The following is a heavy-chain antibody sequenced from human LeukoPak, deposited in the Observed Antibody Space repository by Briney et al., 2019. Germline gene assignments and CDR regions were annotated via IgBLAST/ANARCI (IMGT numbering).Heavy chain of an antibody. D-gene: IGHD3-16*02. Sequence: SETLSLTCAVYGGSFSGYYWSWIRQPPGKGLEWIGEINHSGSTNYNPSLKGRVTISVDTSKNQFSLKLSSVTAADTAVYYCARGPYDYVLGSYRPRYYFDYWGQGTLVTVSS. J-gene: IGHJ4*02. CDR1: GGSFSGYY. CDR3: ARGPYDYVLGSYRPRYYFDY. V-gene: IGHV4-34*01. CDR2: INHSGST.